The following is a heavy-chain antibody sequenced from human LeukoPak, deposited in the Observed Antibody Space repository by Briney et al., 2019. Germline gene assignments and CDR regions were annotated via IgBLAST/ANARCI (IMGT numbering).Heavy chain of an antibody. CDR1: GGSISSSNW. CDR2: IYHRGNT. D-gene: IGHD5-12*01. Sequence: PSGTLSLTCAVSGGSISSSNWWNWVRQTPGKGLEWIGEIYHRGNTHYNPSLKSRVTISVDTSKNQFSLKLSSVTAADTAVYYCARGLYLRGYSGHHFDYWGQGTLVTVSS. CDR3: ARGLYLRGYSGHHFDY. J-gene: IGHJ4*02. V-gene: IGHV4-4*02.